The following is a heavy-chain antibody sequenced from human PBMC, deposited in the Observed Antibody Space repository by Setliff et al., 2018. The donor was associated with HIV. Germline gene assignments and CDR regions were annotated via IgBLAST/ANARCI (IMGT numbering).Heavy chain of an antibody. CDR1: GFIFSSYA. J-gene: IGHJ3*02. Sequence: PGGSLRLSCAASGFIFSSYAMHWVRQAPGKGLEWVAVMSYDGNNKYYADSVKGRFTISRDNSKNTLFLQMNSLRPEDTAVYCCARSKGHLYYDDDTGYVLRAFDIWGQGTMVT. D-gene: IGHD3-22*01. CDR3: ARSKGHLYYDDDTGYVLRAFDI. V-gene: IGHV3-30*01. CDR2: MSYDGNNK.